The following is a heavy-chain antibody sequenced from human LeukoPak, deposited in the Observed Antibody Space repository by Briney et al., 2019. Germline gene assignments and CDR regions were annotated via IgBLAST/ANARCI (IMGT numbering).Heavy chain of an antibody. D-gene: IGHD5-24*01. J-gene: IGHJ4*02. V-gene: IGHV4-39*01. CDR3: MRHEEEDGYNAKPFDS. CDR1: GGSIRNSNHY. CDR2: IYYSGNT. Sequence: PSETLSLTCTVSGGSIRNSNHYWGWVRQPPGKGLEWLGTIYYSGNTYYSPSLKGRVTISVGTSKNQFSLRLSSVTAADTAVYFCMRHEEEDGYNAKPFDSWGQGTLVTVSS.